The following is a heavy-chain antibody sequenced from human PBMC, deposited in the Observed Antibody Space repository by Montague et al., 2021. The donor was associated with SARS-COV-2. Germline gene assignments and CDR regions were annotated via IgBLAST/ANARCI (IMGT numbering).Heavy chain of an antibody. D-gene: IGHD3-16*02. J-gene: IGHJ5*02. Sequence: SETLSLTCSVYGDSIRSSGYYWGWIRQPPGKGLEWIGTVYYSGSTNYNPSLKSRVTMPVDTSKNQFSLELRSVTAADTAVYYCARLGFVELWLNWGWFDPWGQGTLVTVSS. CDR3: ARLGFVELWLNWGWFDP. V-gene: IGHV4-39*01. CDR1: GDSIRSSGYY. CDR2: VYYSGST.